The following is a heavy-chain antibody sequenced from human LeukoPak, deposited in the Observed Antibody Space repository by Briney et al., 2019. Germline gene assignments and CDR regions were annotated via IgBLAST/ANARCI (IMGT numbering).Heavy chain of an antibody. J-gene: IGHJ5*02. CDR3: ARHGDSSTWDRWFDP. CDR2: IYYSGNT. CDR1: GGSFSTYY. V-gene: IGHV4-59*08. D-gene: IGHD6-13*01. Sequence: SETLSLTCTVSGGSFSTYYWSWIRQPPGKGLEWIGYIYYSGNTNYNPSLKSRVTISVDTSKNQFSLELSSVTAADTAVYYCARHGDSSTWDRWFDPWGQGTLVTVSS.